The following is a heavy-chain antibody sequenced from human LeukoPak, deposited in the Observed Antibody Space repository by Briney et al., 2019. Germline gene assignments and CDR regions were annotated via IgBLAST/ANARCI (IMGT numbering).Heavy chain of an antibody. CDR2: ISSSSSTI. CDR1: GFTFSRYS. CDR3: ARDSLSVFSNTTCPGNRYYYYYYRAV. D-gene: IGHD2-2*01. V-gene: IGHV3-48*01. J-gene: IGHJ6*03. Sequence: GGSVRLSCAASGFTFSRYSMNWLRQAPGKGLGWVSYISSSSSTIYYADSVKGRFTISRDNAKNSLYLQMNSLRAEDTAVYYCARDSLSVFSNTTCPGNRYYYYYYRAVWRKGTTVTVSS.